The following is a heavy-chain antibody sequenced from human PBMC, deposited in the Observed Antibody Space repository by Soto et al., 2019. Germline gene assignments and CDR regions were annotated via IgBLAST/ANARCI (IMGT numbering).Heavy chain of an antibody. CDR2: IRSKASSYAT. CDR1: GFTFSGSA. V-gene: IGHV3-73*01. D-gene: IGHD3-22*01. J-gene: IGHJ3*02. CDR3: TRLPNYYDSSGYPPI. Sequence: GGSLRLSCAASGFTFSGSAMHWVRQASGKGLEWVGRIRSKASSYATAYAASVKGRFTISRDDSKNTAYLQMNSLKTEDTAVYYCTRLPNYYDSSGYPPIWGQGTMVTVSS.